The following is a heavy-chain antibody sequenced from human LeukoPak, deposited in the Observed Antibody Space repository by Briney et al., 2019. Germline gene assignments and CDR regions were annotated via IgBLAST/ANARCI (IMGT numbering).Heavy chain of an antibody. V-gene: IGHV4-59*01. Sequence: SETLSLTCTVSGGSISSYYWSWIRQPPGKGLEWIGYIYYSGSTNYNPSLKSRVTISVDTSKNQFSLKLSSVTAADTAVYYCARDLGPRRPLYYYYYMDVWGKGTTVTVSS. D-gene: IGHD6-6*01. CDR3: ARDLGPRRPLYYYYYMDV. CDR2: IYYSGST. J-gene: IGHJ6*03. CDR1: GGSISSYY.